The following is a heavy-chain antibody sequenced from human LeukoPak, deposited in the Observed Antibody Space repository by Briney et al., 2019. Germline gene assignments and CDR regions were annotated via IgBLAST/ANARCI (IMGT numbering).Heavy chain of an antibody. J-gene: IGHJ3*02. CDR1: GYSISNGYY. Sequence: PSETLSLTCTVSGYSISNGYYWGWIRQPPGKGLEWIGNIYHSGGTYYNPSLQSRVTISVDTSKNQFSLKLSSVTAADTAVYYCARTDTYYDSSGQFRAFDIWGQGTMVTVSS. CDR2: IYHSGGT. V-gene: IGHV4-38-2*02. CDR3: ARTDTYYDSSGQFRAFDI. D-gene: IGHD3-22*01.